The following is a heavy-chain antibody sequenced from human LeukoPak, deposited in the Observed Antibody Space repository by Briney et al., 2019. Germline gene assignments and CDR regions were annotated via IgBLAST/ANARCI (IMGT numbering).Heavy chain of an antibody. V-gene: IGHV3-30-3*01. CDR1: GFTFSSYA. D-gene: IGHD2-2*01. J-gene: IGHJ4*02. CDR3: ARGSSSFDY. CDR2: ISYDGSNK. Sequence: GGSLRLSCAASGFTFSSYAMHWVRQAPGKGLEWVAVISYDGSNKYYADSVKGRFTISRDNSKNTLYLQMNSLRAEDTAVYYCARGSSSFDYWGRGTLVTVSS.